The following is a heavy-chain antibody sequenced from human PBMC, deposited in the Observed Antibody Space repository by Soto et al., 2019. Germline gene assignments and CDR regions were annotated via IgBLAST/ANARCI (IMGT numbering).Heavy chain of an antibody. D-gene: IGHD3-22*01. J-gene: IGHJ4*02. V-gene: IGHV4-59*01. Sequence: SETLSLTCTVSGGSISSYYWNWSRQPPGKGLEWIGYIYYSGSTNYNPSLKSRVTISVDTSKNQFSLKLSSVTAADTAVYYCARHYYDSSGYYFYDYWGQGTLVTVSS. CDR3: ARHYYDSSGYYFYDY. CDR1: GGSISSYY. CDR2: IYYSGST.